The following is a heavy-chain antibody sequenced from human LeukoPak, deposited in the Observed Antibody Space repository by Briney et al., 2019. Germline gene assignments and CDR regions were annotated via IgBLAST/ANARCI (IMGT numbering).Heavy chain of an antibody. D-gene: IGHD3-22*01. Sequence: GGTLRLSCAASGFIFHTYNMKWVRQAPGKGLEWVSYISSSSSTIYYADSVKGRFIISRDNAKTSLYLQMDSLTDEDTAVYYCARSSGHAFPDYWGQGTLVTVSS. J-gene: IGHJ4*02. V-gene: IGHV3-48*02. CDR3: ARSSGHAFPDY. CDR1: GFIFHTYN. CDR2: ISSSSSTI.